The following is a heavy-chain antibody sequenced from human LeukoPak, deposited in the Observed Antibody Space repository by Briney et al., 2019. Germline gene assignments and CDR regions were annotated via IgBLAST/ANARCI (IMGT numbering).Heavy chain of an antibody. J-gene: IGHJ4*02. D-gene: IGHD3-10*01. V-gene: IGHV3-7*01. CDR2: IKEDGSGK. CDR3: ARDRYYDSGSYGLDY. CDR1: GFTFRSYW. Sequence: PGGSLRLSCAASGFTFRSYWMSWVRQAPGKGLEWVANIKEDGSGKYSVDSVKGRSTISRDNAKNSLYLQMNSLRAEDTAVYYCARDRYYDSGSYGLDYWGQGTLVTVSS.